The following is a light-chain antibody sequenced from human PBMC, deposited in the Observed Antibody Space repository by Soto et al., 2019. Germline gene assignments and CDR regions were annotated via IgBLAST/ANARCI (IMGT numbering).Light chain of an antibody. J-gene: IGKJ5*01. V-gene: IGKV1-33*01. Sequence: EIQMTQSAASLSASVGDRFTLACQANQDIRNYLNWHQQQPGKAPKLLIDDASSLETGVPSRFSGSGSGTYFTFIISRLPTEDAATYYCQQYDNLITVGQGTRLEIK. CDR1: QDIRNY. CDR2: DAS. CDR3: QQYDNLIT.